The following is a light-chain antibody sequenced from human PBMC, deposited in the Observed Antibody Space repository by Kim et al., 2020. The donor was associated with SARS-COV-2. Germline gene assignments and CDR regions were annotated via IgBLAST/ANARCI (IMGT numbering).Light chain of an antibody. CDR3: ATWDDSLNAVV. CDR1: SSNIGSTT. V-gene: IGLV1-44*01. CDR2: SNK. Sequence: GQRVTISCSGSSSNIGSTTVSWYQQLPGAAPKLLIYSNKQRPSGVPDRFSGSKSGTSASLAISGLQSEDEADYYCATWDDSLNAVVFGGGTQLTVL. J-gene: IGLJ2*01.